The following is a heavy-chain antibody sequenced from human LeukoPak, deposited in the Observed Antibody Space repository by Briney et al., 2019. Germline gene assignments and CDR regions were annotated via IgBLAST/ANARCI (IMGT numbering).Heavy chain of an antibody. CDR2: INTNTGDP. D-gene: IGHD6-13*01. CDR1: GYTFTTYG. Sequence: GASVKVSCKASGYTFTTYGINWVRQAPGQGLEWMGWINTNTGDPTYAQGFTGRFVSSLDTSVTTAYLQISSLKAEDTALYYCANYYSSSYTFDIWGQGTMVTVSS. CDR3: ANYYSSSYTFDI. V-gene: IGHV7-4-1*02. J-gene: IGHJ3*02.